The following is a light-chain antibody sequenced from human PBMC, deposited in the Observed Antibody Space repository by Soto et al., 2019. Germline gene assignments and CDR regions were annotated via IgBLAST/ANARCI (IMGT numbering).Light chain of an antibody. Sequence: EIVMTQSPATLSVSPGERATLSCRASQSVSRNLAWYQQKPGQAPRLLIYDASTRATGTPARFSGSGSGTDFTLTISSLEPEDFAVYYCQQRSYPITFGQGTRLEIK. V-gene: IGKV3-11*01. CDR2: DAS. CDR3: QQRSYPIT. J-gene: IGKJ5*01. CDR1: QSVSRN.